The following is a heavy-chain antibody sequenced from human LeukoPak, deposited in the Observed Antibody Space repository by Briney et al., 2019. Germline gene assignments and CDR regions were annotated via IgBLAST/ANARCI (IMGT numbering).Heavy chain of an antibody. Sequence: GGSLRLSCAASGFTFSSYGMHWVRQAPGKGLEWVAVISYDGSNKYYADSVKGRFTISRDNSKNTLYLQMNSLRAEDTAVYYCAKARGYSSGWYRNLYYFDYWGQGTLVTVSS. CDR2: ISYDGSNK. J-gene: IGHJ4*02. V-gene: IGHV3-30*18. CDR1: GFTFSSYG. D-gene: IGHD6-19*01. CDR3: AKARGYSSGWYRNLYYFDY.